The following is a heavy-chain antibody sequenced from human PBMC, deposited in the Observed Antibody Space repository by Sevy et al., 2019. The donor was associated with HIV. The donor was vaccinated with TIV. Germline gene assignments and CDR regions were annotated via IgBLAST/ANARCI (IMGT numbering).Heavy chain of an antibody. J-gene: IGHJ6*02. CDR1: GYTFTSYG. D-gene: IGHD1-26*01. Sequence: ASVKVSCKASGYTFTSYGISWVRQAPGQGLEWMGWISAYNGNTNYAQKLQGRVTMTTDTSTSTAYMELRSLRSDDTAVYYCAREGAGATKDYYYYGMDVWGQGTTVTVSS. CDR3: AREGAGATKDYYYYGMDV. CDR2: ISAYNGNT. V-gene: IGHV1-18*01.